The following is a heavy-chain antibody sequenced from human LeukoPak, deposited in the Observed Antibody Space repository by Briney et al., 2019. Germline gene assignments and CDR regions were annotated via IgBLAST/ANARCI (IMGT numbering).Heavy chain of an antibody. CDR1: GGSLSSFY. J-gene: IGHJ3*02. V-gene: IGHV4-59*08. CDR3: TRHSGSRDGFDI. CDR2: IYYSGST. D-gene: IGHD1-26*01. Sequence: PSETLSLTSTVSGGSLSSFYWSWIRQPPGKGLEWFGYIYYSGSTNYNPPLKSRVTISVDPYKNQFSLKLSSLTAADTAVYYCTRHSGSRDGFDIWGQGTMVTVSS.